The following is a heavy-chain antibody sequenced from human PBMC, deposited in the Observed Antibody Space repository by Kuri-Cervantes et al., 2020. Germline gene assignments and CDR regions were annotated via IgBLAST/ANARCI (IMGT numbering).Heavy chain of an antibody. V-gene: IGHV4-59*04. D-gene: IGHD1-26*01. CDR2: IYHSGSA. Sequence: SETLSLTCTVSGGSISSYYWGWIRQPPGKGLEWIGSIYHSGSAYYNPSLKSRVTISVDTSKNQFSLKLSSVTAADTAVYYCVRGRNWYFDLWGRGTLVTVSS. CDR3: VRGRNWYFDL. J-gene: IGHJ2*01. CDR1: GGSISSYY.